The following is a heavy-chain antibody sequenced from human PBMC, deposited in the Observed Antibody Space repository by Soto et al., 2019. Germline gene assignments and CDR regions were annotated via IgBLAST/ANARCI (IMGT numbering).Heavy chain of an antibody. CDR2: IYYSGST. D-gene: IGHD2-8*01. CDR3: ARHAPRTTYCTNGVCYPPDPDYYYYYMDV. J-gene: IGHJ6*03. Sequence: LEILSLTCTVSGGSISSSSYYWGWIRQPPGKGLEWIGSIYYSGSTYYNPSLKSRVTISVDTSKNQFSLKLSSVTAADTAVYYCARHAPRTTYCTNGVCYPPDPDYYYYYMDVWGKGTTVTVSS. V-gene: IGHV4-39*01. CDR1: GGSISSSSYY.